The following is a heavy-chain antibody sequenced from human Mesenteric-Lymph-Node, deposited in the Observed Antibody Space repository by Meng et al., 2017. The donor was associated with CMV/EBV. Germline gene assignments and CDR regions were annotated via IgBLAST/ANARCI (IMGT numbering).Heavy chain of an antibody. CDR2: ISSSSSYI. D-gene: IGHD2-2*01. J-gene: IGHJ6*02. Sequence: GGSLRLSCAASGFTFSSYWMHWVRQAPGKGLEWVSSISSSSSYIYYADSVKGRFTISRDNAKNSLYLQMNSLRAEDTAVYYCARDLEDIVVVPAAIVYYYYGMDVWGQGTTVTVSS. V-gene: IGHV3-21*01. CDR3: ARDLEDIVVVPAAIVYYYYGMDV. CDR1: GFTFSSYW.